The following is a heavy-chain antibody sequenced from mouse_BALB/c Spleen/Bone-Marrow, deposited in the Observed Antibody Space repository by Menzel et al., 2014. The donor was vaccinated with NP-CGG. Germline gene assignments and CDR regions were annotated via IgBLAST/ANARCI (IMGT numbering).Heavy chain of an antibody. D-gene: IGHD2-4*01. J-gene: IGHJ2*01. Sequence: QVQLQQSGPGLVAPSQSLSITCTVSGFSLTTYGVHWVRQPPGKGLEWLGVIWAGGSTNYNSALMSRLSISKDNSKSQVFLKMNSLQTDDTAMYYCARAHYDYVLFDYWGQGTTLPVSS. CDR2: IWAGGST. V-gene: IGHV2-9*02. CDR3: ARAHYDYVLFDY. CDR1: GFSLTTYG.